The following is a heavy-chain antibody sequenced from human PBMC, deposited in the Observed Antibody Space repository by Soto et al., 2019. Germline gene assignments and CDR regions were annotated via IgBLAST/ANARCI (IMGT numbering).Heavy chain of an antibody. Sequence: QVQLVQSGAEVKKPGSSVKVSCKASGGTFSSYAISWVRQAPGQGLEWMGEIIPIFGTANYAQKFQGRVTSTADESTSTAYMEVSSLRSEDTAVYYCARDRGPSSGYYPYWFDPWGQGTLVTVSS. CDR1: GGTFSSYA. CDR2: IIPIFGTA. V-gene: IGHV1-69*12. CDR3: ARDRGPSSGYYPYWFDP. J-gene: IGHJ5*02. D-gene: IGHD3-22*01.